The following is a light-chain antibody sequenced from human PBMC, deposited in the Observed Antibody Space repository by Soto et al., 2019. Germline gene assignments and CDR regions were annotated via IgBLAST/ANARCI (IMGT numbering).Light chain of an antibody. J-gene: IGLJ1*01. CDR3: AAWDDSLIASYV. Sequence: QAVRNQPPSASWSPGQRVTISSSGSSFNIGNNYVFWYQKFPGTAPKLLIYRNNQRPSGVPDRFSGSKSGTSASLAISGLRSEDEADYYCAAWDDSLIASYVFGTGTKVTV. V-gene: IGLV1-47*01. CDR2: RNN. CDR1: SFNIGNNY.